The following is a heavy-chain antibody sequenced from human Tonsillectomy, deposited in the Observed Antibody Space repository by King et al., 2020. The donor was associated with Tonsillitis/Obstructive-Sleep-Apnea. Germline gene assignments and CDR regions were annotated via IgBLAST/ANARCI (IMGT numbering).Heavy chain of an antibody. Sequence: QLVQSGTEVKKPGASVKVSCKASGYSFTNYYIHWVRQAPGQGLEWMGIIAPSGGSTSYAQNFEGRVTMTGDTSTSTDYMELSSLTSEDTAVYYCARETATLDAFDVWGQGTMVSVSS. CDR1: GYSFTNYY. CDR3: ARETATLDAFDV. J-gene: IGHJ3*01. V-gene: IGHV1-46*01. CDR2: IAPSGGST.